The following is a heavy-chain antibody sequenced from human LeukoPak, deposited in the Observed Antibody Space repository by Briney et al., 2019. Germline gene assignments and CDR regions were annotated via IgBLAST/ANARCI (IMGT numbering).Heavy chain of an antibody. CDR1: GGSISSYY. CDR3: ARGWDCSSTSCYLGPFDY. J-gene: IGHJ4*02. CDR2: IYYSGST. Sequence: SETLSLTCTVSGGSISSYYWSWIRQPPGKGLEWIGYIYYSGSTNYNPSLKSRVTISVDTSKNQFSLKLSSVTAADTAVYYCARGWDCSSTSCYLGPFDYWGQGTLVTVSS. V-gene: IGHV4-59*01. D-gene: IGHD2-2*01.